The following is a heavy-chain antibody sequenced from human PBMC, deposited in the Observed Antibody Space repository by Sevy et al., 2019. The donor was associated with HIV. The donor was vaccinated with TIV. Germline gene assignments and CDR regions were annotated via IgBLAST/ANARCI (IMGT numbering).Heavy chain of an antibody. Sequence: GGSLRLSCAASGFIFTTYGMHWVRQAPGKGLEWVAIVSYDGSNKFYADSVKGRFTISRDNSKNTLYLQMNSLRTEDTAVYYCAKEIGSSGGDLYYYGMDVWSQGTTVTVSS. CDR1: GFIFTTYG. CDR2: VSYDGSNK. CDR3: AKEIGSSGGDLYYYGMDV. J-gene: IGHJ6*02. D-gene: IGHD6-19*01. V-gene: IGHV3-30*18.